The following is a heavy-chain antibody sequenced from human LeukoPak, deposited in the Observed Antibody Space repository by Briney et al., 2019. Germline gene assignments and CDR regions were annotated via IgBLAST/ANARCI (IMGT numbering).Heavy chain of an antibody. D-gene: IGHD3-22*01. CDR2: ISGGGGRA. CDR1: GFPFNSYA. CDR3: AKTRDYYDSSGYYYYLDY. Sequence: LAGGPLSLPCAASGFPFNSYAMSWPRQARGKGLEGVSSISGGGGRACYVDAVKGRFTISRDKSKNTLYLQMNSLRAEDTDVYNCAKTRDYYDSSGYYYYLDYWGQGTLVTVSS. V-gene: IGHV3-23*01. J-gene: IGHJ4*02.